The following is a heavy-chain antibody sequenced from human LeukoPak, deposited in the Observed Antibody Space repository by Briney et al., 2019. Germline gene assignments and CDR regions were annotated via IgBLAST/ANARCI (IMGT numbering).Heavy chain of an antibody. CDR2: IIPIFGTA. V-gene: IGHV1-69*13. CDR1: GGTFSSYA. D-gene: IGHD4-17*01. CDR3: ASLWSPDYGVFDY. Sequence: SVKVSCKASGGTFSSYAISWVRQAPGQGLEWMGGIIPIFGTANYAQKFQGRVTITADESTSTAYMELSSLRSEDMAVYYCASLWSPDYGVFDYWGQGTLVTVSS. J-gene: IGHJ4*02.